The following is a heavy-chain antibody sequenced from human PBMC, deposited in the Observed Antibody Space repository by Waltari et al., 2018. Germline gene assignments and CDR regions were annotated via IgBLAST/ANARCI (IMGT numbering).Heavy chain of an antibody. D-gene: IGHD6-19*01. V-gene: IGHV3-23*01. CDR3: AKDMAGTGAVDY. CDR1: GFTFRSYA. J-gene: IGHJ4*02. Sequence: EVQLLESGGGLVQPGGSLRLSCAASGFTFRSYAMSWVRQAPGKGLEGVSAISGSGGSTYYADSVKGRFTISRDNSKNTLYLQMNSLRAEDTAVYYCAKDMAGTGAVDYWGQGTLVTVSS. CDR2: ISGSGGST.